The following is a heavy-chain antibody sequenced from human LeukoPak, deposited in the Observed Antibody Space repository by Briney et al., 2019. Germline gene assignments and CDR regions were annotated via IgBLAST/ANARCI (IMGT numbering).Heavy chain of an antibody. CDR1: GGSVSSGSYY. CDR2: IYYSGST. D-gene: IGHD2-15*01. Sequence: SETLSLTCTVSGGSVSSGSYYWSRIRQPPGKGLEWIGYIYYSGSTNYNPSLKSRVTISVDTSKNQFSLKLSSVTAADTAVYYCAGQGVVVVAATPSYYGMDVWGQGTTVTVSS. CDR3: AGQGVVVVAATPSYYGMDV. V-gene: IGHV4-61*01. J-gene: IGHJ6*02.